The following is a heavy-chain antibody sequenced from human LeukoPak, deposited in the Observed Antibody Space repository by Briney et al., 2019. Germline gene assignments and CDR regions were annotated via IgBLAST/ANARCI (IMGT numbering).Heavy chain of an antibody. V-gene: IGHV3-33*06. D-gene: IGHD2-2*02. Sequence: PGRSLRLSCVVSGFTFSSYGMHWVRQAPGKGLEWVAVIWYDGSNKYYADSVKGRFTISRDNSKNTLYLQMNSLRAEDAAVYYCAKRMKDIVVVPAAIGMDVWGQGTTVTVSS. CDR1: GFTFSSYG. CDR3: AKRMKDIVVVPAAIGMDV. J-gene: IGHJ6*02. CDR2: IWYDGSNK.